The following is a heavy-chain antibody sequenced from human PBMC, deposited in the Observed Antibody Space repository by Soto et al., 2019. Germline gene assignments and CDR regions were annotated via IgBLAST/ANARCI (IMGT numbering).Heavy chain of an antibody. CDR3: AKAGGAAGTVDYFDY. D-gene: IGHD6-13*01. J-gene: IGHJ4*02. Sequence: GGSLRLSCAASGFTFSNYAINWVRQSPGKGLEWVSVISSSAGTTYYADSVKGRFTITRDNSKNTLYLQMNSLRAEDTAVYYCAKAGGAAGTVDYFDYWGQGTLVTVSS. CDR2: ISSSAGTT. CDR1: GFTFSNYA. V-gene: IGHV3-23*01.